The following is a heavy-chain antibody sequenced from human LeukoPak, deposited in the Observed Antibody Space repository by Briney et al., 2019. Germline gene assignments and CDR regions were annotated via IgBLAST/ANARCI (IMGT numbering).Heavy chain of an antibody. J-gene: IGHJ4*02. V-gene: IGHV4-30-2*01. D-gene: IGHD1-26*01. CDR2: IYHSGST. CDR1: GGSISSGGYS. CDR3: ARGARGAIDY. Sequence: SETLSLTCAVSGGSISSGGYSWSWIRPPPGKGLEWIGYIYHSGSTYYNPSLKSRVTISVDRSKNQFSLKLSSVTAADTAVYYCARGARGAIDYWGQGTLVTVSS.